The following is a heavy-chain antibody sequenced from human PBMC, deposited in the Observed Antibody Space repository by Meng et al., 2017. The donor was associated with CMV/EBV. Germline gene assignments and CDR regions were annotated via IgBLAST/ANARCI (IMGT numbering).Heavy chain of an antibody. D-gene: IGHD4-23*01. V-gene: IGHV2-5*02. CDR2: VYWDDDK. CDR3: AHLGSDYGGCGRAGVYFDY. Sequence: LTSSGVAVGWIRQPPREALEWLALVYWDDDKRYSPSLRTRLTITKDTSKSQVVLTMTNMDPVDTATYYCAHLGSDYGGCGRAGVYFDYWGQGTLVTVSS. CDR1: LTSSGVA. J-gene: IGHJ4*02.